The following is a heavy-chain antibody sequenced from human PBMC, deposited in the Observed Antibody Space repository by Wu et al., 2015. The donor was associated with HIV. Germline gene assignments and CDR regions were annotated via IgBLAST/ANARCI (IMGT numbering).Heavy chain of an antibody. CDR1: GYTFTGHY. CDR3: HIAAAVGYESEAFDI. D-gene: IGHD6-13*01. Sequence: QVHLVQSEAEVKKPGASVKVSCKASGYTFTGHYLHWVRQAPGQGLEWMGSINPNSGNTGYVQNFQGRVTMTRNTSISTAYMELSSLRSEDTAVYYCHIAAAVGYESEAFDIWGQGTMVTVSS. CDR2: INPNSGNT. J-gene: IGHJ3*02. V-gene: IGHV1-8*02.